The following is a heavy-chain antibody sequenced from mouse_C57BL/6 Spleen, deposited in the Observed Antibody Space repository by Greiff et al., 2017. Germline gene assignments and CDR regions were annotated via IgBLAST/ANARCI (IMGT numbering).Heavy chain of an antibody. V-gene: IGHV1-26*01. D-gene: IGHD1-1*01. CDR3: APTTVVAEDWYFDV. J-gene: IGHJ1*03. CDR1: GYTFTDYY. CDR2: INPNNGGT. Sequence: EVQLQQSGPELVKPGASVKISCKASGYTFTDYYMNWVKQSHGKSLEWIGDINPNNGGTSYNQKFKGKATLTVDKSSSTAYMELRSLTSEDSAVYYCAPTTVVAEDWYFDVWGTGTTVTVSS.